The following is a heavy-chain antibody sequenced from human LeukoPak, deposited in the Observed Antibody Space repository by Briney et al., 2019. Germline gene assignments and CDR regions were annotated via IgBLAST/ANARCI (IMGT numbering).Heavy chain of an antibody. Sequence: PGGSLRLSCAASGFTFSNYWMSWVRQAPGKGLEWVAHINQDGSEKYYVDSVKGRFTISRDNAKNSLYLQMNSLRDEDTAMYYCARDYHYGFDIWGQGTMVTVSS. CDR1: GFTFSNYW. J-gene: IGHJ3*02. CDR2: INQDGSEK. CDR3: ARDYHYGFDI. V-gene: IGHV3-7*01. D-gene: IGHD3-16*02.